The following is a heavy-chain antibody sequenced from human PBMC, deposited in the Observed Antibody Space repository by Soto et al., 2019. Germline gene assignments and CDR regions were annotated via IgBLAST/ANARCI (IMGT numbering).Heavy chain of an antibody. D-gene: IGHD3-22*01. CDR3: ARDSSGRHDY. Sequence: SETLSLTCSVSGGSVRSGSYYWTWIRQPPGKGLEWIGYIYQSGTTNYNASLKSRVTISIDTSKNQFFLKLNSVTAADTAVYYCARDSSGRHDYWGQGTLVTVSS. V-gene: IGHV4-61*01. J-gene: IGHJ4*02. CDR2: IYQSGTT. CDR1: GGSVRSGSYY.